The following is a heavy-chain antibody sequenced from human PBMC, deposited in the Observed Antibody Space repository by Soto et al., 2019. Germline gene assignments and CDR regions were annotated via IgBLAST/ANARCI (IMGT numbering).Heavy chain of an antibody. CDR2: FDPEDVET. D-gene: IGHD5-12*01. CDR1: GYTLTDLS. CDR3: ATSHGYEASEY. J-gene: IGHJ4*02. V-gene: IGHV1-24*01. Sequence: SSVRVSCKVSGYTLTDLSMHWVRQAPGKGLEWMGGFDPEDVETIYAQKFQGRVTMTEETSTDTAYMELSSLRSEDTAVYYCATSHGYEASEYWGKGNLVSVSA.